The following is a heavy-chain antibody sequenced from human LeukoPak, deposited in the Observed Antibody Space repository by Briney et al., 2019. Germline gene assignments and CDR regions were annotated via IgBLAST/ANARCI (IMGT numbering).Heavy chain of an antibody. CDR1: GYTFTSYD. J-gene: IGHJ6*03. CDR3: ARGLKGYDILTGYYRVYYYYYMDV. D-gene: IGHD3-9*01. V-gene: IGHV1-8*01. CDR2: MNPNSGNT. Sequence: ASVKVSCKASGYTFTSYDINWVRQATGQGLEGMGWMNPNSGNTGYAQKFQGRVTMSRNTSISTAYMELSSLRSEDTAVYYCARGLKGYDILTGYYRVYYYYYMDVWGKGTTVTISS.